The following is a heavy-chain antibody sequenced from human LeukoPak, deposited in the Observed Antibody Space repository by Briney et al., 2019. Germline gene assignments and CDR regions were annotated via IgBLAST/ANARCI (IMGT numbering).Heavy chain of an antibody. J-gene: IGHJ4*02. Sequence: QPGGSLRLSCAASEFTFRSYAMTWVRQAPGKGLEWVSGISASGDSTNYADSVKGRFTISRDNSKNTTYLQMKSLRPEDTAVYYCAKALGVGDGYDLSLLGYWGQGTLVTVSS. CDR1: EFTFRSYA. D-gene: IGHD5-24*01. CDR3: AKALGVGDGYDLSLLGY. CDR2: ISASGDST. V-gene: IGHV3-23*01.